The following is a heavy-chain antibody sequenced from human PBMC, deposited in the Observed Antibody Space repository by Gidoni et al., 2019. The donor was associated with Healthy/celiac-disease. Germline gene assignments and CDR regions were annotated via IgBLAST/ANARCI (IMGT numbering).Heavy chain of an antibody. J-gene: IGHJ4*02. CDR3: AKDPWISVFNGPAAGDY. CDR1: GFTFSSYA. V-gene: IGHV3-23*01. D-gene: IGHD2-8*01. Sequence: EVQLLESGGGLVQPGGSLRLSCAASGFTFSSYAMSWVRQAPGKGLEWVSAISGSGGSTYYADSVKGRFTISRDNSKNTLYLQMNSLRAEDTAVYYCAKDPWISVFNGPAAGDYWGQGTLVTVSS. CDR2: ISGSGGST.